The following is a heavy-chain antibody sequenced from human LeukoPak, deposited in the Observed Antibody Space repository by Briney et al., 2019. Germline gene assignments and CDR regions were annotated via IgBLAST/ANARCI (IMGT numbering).Heavy chain of an antibody. Sequence: KPSETLSLTCTVSGGSISSSSYYWGWIRQPPGKGLEWIGSISYSGSTYYNPSLKSRVTISVDTSKNQFSLKLSSVTVADTAVYYSARHTRTYYYDSSDYYSGAFDIWGQGTMVTVSS. CDR3: ARHTRTYYYDSSDYYSGAFDI. D-gene: IGHD3-22*01. J-gene: IGHJ3*02. CDR1: GGSISSSSYY. V-gene: IGHV4-39*01. CDR2: ISYSGST.